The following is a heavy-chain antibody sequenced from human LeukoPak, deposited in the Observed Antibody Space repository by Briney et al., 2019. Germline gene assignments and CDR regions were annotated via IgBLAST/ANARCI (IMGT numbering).Heavy chain of an antibody. V-gene: IGHV3-11*04. CDR1: GFTFSDYY. D-gene: IGHD3-3*01. CDR3: VKAQRGFDDFWSGYDY. J-gene: IGHJ4*02. Sequence: PGGSLRLSCAASGFTFSDYYMSWIRQAPGKGLEWVSYISSSGSTIYYADSVKGRFTISRDNAKNSLYLQMNSLRAEDTAVYYCVKAQRGFDDFWSGYDYWGQGSLVTVSS. CDR2: ISSSGSTI.